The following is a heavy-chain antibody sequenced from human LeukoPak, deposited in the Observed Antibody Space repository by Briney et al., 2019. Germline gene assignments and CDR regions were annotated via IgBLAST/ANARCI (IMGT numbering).Heavy chain of an antibody. CDR1: GHTFTGYY. J-gene: IGHJ5*02. Sequence: ASVKVSCKASGHTFTGYYMHWVRQAPGQGLEWMGWINPNSGGTNYAQKFQGRVTMTRDTSISTAYMELSRLRSDDTAVYYCARDRPTTYYYDSSGYYRWFDPWGQGTLVTVSS. V-gene: IGHV1-2*02. CDR3: ARDRPTTYYYDSSGYYRWFDP. CDR2: INPNSGGT. D-gene: IGHD3-22*01.